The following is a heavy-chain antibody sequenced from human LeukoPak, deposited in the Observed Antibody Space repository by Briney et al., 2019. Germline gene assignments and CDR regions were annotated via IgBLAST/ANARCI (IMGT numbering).Heavy chain of an antibody. V-gene: IGHV4-39*01. CDR1: GGSISSSSYY. CDR3: ARAGGSSWLKKKYYFDY. D-gene: IGHD6-13*01. CDR2: IYYSGST. J-gene: IGHJ4*02. Sequence: SETLSLTCTVSGGSISSSSYYWGWIRQPPGKGLEWIGSIYYSGSTYYNPSLKSRVTISVDTSKNQFSLKLSSVTAADTAVYYCARAGGSSWLKKKYYFDYWGQGTLVTVSS.